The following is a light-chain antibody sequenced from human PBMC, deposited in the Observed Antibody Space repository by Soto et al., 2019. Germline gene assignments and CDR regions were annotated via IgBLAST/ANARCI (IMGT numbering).Light chain of an antibody. CDR2: EVS. Sequence: QSALTQPASVSGSPGQSITISCTGTSSDVGGFNYVSWYQQHPGKAPKLSIFEVSNRPSGVSNRFSGSKSGNTASLTISGLQAEDEADYYCNSYTSSSTHYVFGTGTKLTVL. CDR1: SSDVGGFNY. J-gene: IGLJ1*01. CDR3: NSYTSSSTHYV. V-gene: IGLV2-14*01.